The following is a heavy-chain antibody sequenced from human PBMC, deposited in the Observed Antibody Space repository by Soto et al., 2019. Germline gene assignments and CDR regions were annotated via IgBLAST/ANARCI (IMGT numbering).Heavy chain of an antibody. V-gene: IGHV3-74*01. J-gene: IGHJ5*02. Sequence: GGSLRLSCAASGFTISSYWMYWVRQAPGKGLVWVSRINSDMSKTDYADSVKGRFIISRDNAKNTLYLQMNSLRAEDTAVYYCARDGWIYGGSGWFDPWGQGTLVTVSS. CDR1: GFTISSYW. CDR3: ARDGWIYGGSGWFDP. D-gene: IGHD3-3*01. CDR2: INSDMSKT.